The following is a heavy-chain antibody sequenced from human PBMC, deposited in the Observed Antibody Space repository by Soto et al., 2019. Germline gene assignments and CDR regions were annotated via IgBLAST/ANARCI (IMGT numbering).Heavy chain of an antibody. J-gene: IGHJ4*02. D-gene: IGHD4-17*01. CDR1: GFIFSDYS. Sequence: QVQLVESGGGVVQPGRSLRLSCAASGFIFSDYSMHWVRQAPGKGLEWVAVTSYDESSKYYADSVKGRFTISRDNSKNTLCLQMNSLRPEDTAVYFCARVMTTGNYYFDFWGQGTLVTVSS. CDR2: TSYDESSK. CDR3: ARVMTTGNYYFDF. V-gene: IGHV3-30-3*01.